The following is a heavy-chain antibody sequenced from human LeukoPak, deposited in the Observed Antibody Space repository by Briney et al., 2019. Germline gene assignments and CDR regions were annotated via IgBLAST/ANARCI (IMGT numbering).Heavy chain of an antibody. J-gene: IGHJ4*02. CDR2: ISAYNGNT. CDR3: ARDLRLRYFDWLLFSADGGDY. Sequence: ASVKVSCKASGYTFTSYGISWVRQAPGQGLEWMGWISAYNGNTNYAQKLQSRVTMTTDTSTSTAYMELRSLRSDDTAVYYCARDLRLRYFDWLLFSADGGDYWGQGTLVTVSS. CDR1: GYTFTSYG. V-gene: IGHV1-18*01. D-gene: IGHD3-9*01.